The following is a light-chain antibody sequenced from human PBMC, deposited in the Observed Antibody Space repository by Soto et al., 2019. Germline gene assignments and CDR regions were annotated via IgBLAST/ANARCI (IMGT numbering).Light chain of an antibody. Sequence: DIQMTQSPSSLSASVGDRVTITCRASQGISNYLAWYQQKPGKVPKLLIYAASTLQSGVPSRFSGSGSGTDITLTISSLQPEDVATYYCQKYNPAFTFGHGTKVDIK. V-gene: IGKV1-27*01. J-gene: IGKJ3*01. CDR1: QGISNY. CDR3: QKYNPAFT. CDR2: AAS.